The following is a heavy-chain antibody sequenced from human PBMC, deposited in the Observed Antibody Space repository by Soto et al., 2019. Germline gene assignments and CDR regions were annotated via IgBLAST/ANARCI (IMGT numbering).Heavy chain of an antibody. V-gene: IGHV2-70*01. J-gene: IGHJ3*02. CDR1: GFSLSTSGMC. D-gene: IGHD1-1*01. Sequence: SGPTLVNPTQTLTLTCTFSGFSLSTSGMCVSWIRQPPGRALEWLALTDCDDDKSYRTSRNPSLTISKDTSKNQVVLTMTNMDPGDTATYYCPRPSLERGAHDAFDIGGQGTLVTVSS. CDR2: TDCDDDK. CDR3: PRPSLERGAHDAFDI.